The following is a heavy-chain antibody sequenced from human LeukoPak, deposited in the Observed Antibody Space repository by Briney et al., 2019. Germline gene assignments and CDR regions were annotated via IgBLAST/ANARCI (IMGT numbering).Heavy chain of an antibody. CDR3: ARDLTGY. J-gene: IGHJ4*02. CDR2: ISWNSGSI. Sequence: GGSLRLSCAASGFTFDDYAMHWVRQAPGKGLEWVSGISWNSGSIGYADSVKGRFTISRDNAKNSLYLQMNSLRAEDTAVYYCARDLTGYWGQGTLVTVSS. D-gene: IGHD3-10*01. CDR1: GFTFDDYA. V-gene: IGHV3-9*01.